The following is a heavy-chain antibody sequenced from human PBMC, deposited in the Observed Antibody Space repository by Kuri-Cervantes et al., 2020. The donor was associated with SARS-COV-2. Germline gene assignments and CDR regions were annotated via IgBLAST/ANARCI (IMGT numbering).Heavy chain of an antibody. CDR2: LKSKSDGGTP. V-gene: IGHV3-15*01. CDR1: GLTVNEAW. J-gene: IGHJ4*02. CDR3: TTDRAITVRPLFDS. Sequence: ETLSLTCAVSGLTVNEAWMGWVRQAPGRGLEWVGRLKSKSDGGTPDYAAPVKGRFTISGDESKNTLNLQMNSLKTEDTALYYCTTDRAITVRPLFDSWGQGTLVTVSS. D-gene: IGHD6-6*01.